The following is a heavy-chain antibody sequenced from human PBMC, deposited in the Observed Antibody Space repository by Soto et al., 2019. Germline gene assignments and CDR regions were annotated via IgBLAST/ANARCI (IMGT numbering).Heavy chain of an antibody. CDR2: ISAYNGNT. CDR1: GYTFTSYG. J-gene: IGHJ6*02. D-gene: IGHD3-3*01. CDR3: ARDPHYDLCCGPTFGPPYGMAF. V-gene: IGHV1-18*04. Sequence: AVKVSCKASGYTFTSYGISWVRQAPGQGLEWMGWISAYNGNTNYAQKLQGRVTMTTDTSTSTAYMELRSLRSDDTAVYYCARDPHYDLCCGPTFGPPYGMAFCGQGTTVTVSS.